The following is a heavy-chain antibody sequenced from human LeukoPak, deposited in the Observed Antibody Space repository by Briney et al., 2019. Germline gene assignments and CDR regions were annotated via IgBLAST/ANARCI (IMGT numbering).Heavy chain of an antibody. V-gene: IGHV3-NL1*01. D-gene: IGHD6-13*01. CDR3: ARDSSSRPWNY. CDR1: GFTFSSYG. CDR2: INESGSKT. J-gene: IGHJ4*02. Sequence: GGSLRLSCAASGFTFSSYGMHWVRPAPGKGLEWVLTINESGSKTYYADSVKGRFTISRDNSKNTLYLQMNSLRAEDTAVYHCARDSSSRPWNYWGQGTLVIVSS.